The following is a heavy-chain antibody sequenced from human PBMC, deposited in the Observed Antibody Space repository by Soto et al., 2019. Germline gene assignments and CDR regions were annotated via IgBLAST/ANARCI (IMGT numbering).Heavy chain of an antibody. D-gene: IGHD5-18*01. CDR3: HHRPVYSDGFAY. J-gene: IGHJ4*02. CDR1: GFSLSTSGVG. Sequence: QITLKESGPTLVKPTQTLTLTCTFSGFSLSTSGVGVGWIRQPPGKALEWLALIYWDDDKRYSPSLKSSLTIXKXXPQNQVVLTINTMDPVDPATYYSHHRPVYSDGFAYWGQGPLGTVSS. CDR2: IYWDDDK. V-gene: IGHV2-5*02.